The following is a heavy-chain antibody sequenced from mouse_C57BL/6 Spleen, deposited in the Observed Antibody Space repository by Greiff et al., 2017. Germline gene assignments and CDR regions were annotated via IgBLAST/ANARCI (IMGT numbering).Heavy chain of an antibody. CDR3: ARRGLNSNYAMDY. Sequence: QVQLKESGAELARPGASVKMSCKASGYTFTSYTMHWVKQRPGQGLEWIGYINPSSGYTKYNQKFKDKATLTADKSSSTAYMQLSSLTSEDSAVYYCARRGLNSNYAMDYWGQGTSVTVSS. CDR1: GYTFTSYT. V-gene: IGHV1-4*01. J-gene: IGHJ4*01. D-gene: IGHD1-3*01. CDR2: INPSSGYT.